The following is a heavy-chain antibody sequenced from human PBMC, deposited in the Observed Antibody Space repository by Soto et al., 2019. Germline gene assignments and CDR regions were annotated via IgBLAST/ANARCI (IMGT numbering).Heavy chain of an antibody. CDR1: GDSISTYY. D-gene: IGHD2-21*01. CDR2: IHYSGTT. Sequence: PSETLSLTCTVSGDSISTYYWTWIRQPPGKRLEWIGYIHYSGTTNYNPSLKSRVTLSVDTSKNQFSLKLSSVTAADTAVYYCARQPTTGDTDLWFDPWGQGTLVTAPQ. V-gene: IGHV4-59*08. CDR3: ARQPTTGDTDLWFDP. J-gene: IGHJ5*02.